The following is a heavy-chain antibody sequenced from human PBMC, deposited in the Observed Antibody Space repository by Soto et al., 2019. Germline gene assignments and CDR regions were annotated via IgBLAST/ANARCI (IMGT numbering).Heavy chain of an antibody. Sequence: SETLSLTCTVSGDFISSYYWNWIRQPAGKGLEWIGRVSTSGATNYNPSLESRVTMSVDTSKKQFSLKLTSVTAADTAVYFCARADYEILTHSYAMDVWGQGTTVPVSS. V-gene: IGHV4-4*07. CDR3: ARADYEILTHSYAMDV. J-gene: IGHJ6*02. CDR2: VSTSGAT. CDR1: GDFISSYY. D-gene: IGHD3-9*01.